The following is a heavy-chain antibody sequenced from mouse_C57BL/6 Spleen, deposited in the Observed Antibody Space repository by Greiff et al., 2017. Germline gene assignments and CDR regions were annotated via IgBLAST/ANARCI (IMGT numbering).Heavy chain of an antibody. J-gene: IGHJ4*01. CDR3: TRIYYDYDEGYYYAMDY. D-gene: IGHD2-4*01. Sequence: EVMLVESGGGLVQPGGSMKLSCAASGFTFSDAWMDWVRQSPEKGLEWVAEIRNKANNHATYYAESVKGRFTISRDDSKSSVYLQMNSLRAEDTGIYYCTRIYYDYDEGYYYAMDYWGQGTSVTVSS. V-gene: IGHV6-6*01. CDR1: GFTFSDAW. CDR2: IRNKANNHAT.